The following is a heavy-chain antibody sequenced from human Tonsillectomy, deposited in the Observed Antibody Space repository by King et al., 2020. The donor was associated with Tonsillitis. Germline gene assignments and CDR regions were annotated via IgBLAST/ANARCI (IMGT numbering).Heavy chain of an antibody. V-gene: IGHV3-21*01. Sequence: VQLVESGGGLVKPGGSLRLSCAASGFTFSYYNMNWVRQAPGKGLEWVSSISSSGNYLYYADSVKGRFSISRDNAKNSLYLQMNSLRAEDTALYYCARVGGDPDACDIWGQGTMVTVSS. J-gene: IGHJ3*02. CDR1: GFTFSYYN. CDR2: ISSSGNYL. D-gene: IGHD3-10*01. CDR3: ARVGGDPDACDI.